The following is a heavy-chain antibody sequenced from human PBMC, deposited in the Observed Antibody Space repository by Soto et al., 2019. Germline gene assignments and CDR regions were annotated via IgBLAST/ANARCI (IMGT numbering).Heavy chain of an antibody. J-gene: IGHJ4*02. D-gene: IGHD6-13*01. CDR3: AIRMYSTRWYYLDY. CDR1: GGSISSYY. V-gene: IGHV4-59*12. CDR2: IYYSAST. Sequence: PSETLSLTCTVAGGSISSYYWSWIRQPPGKGLEWIGYIYYSASTYYADSVKGRFTISRDTSKNTLYLQMNSLRAEDTAIYFCAIRMYSTRWYYLDYWGQGTLVTVSS.